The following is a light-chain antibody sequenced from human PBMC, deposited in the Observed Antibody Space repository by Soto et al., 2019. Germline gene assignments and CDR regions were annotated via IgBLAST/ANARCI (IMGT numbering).Light chain of an antibody. CDR2: AAS. CDR1: QGISNY. CDR3: QKYNSAPWT. V-gene: IGKV1-27*01. J-gene: IGKJ1*01. Sequence: DIQMTQSPSSLSASVGDRVTITCRASQGISNYLAWYQQKPGKVPKLLIYAASTLHSGVSSRFSGSGSGTDFTLTISSLQPEDVATYYCQKYNSAPWTFGQGTNVEFK.